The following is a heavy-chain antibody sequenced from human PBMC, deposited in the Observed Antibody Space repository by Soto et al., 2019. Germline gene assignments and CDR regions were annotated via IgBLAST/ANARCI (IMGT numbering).Heavy chain of an antibody. J-gene: IGHJ5*02. Sequence: LSLTCAVYGGSFSGYYWSWIRQPPGKGLEWIGEINHSGSTNYNPSLKSRVTISVDTSKNQLSLKLSSVTAADTAVYYCARDRARPGYCSGGSCKYSPGWFDPWGQGTLVTVS. V-gene: IGHV4-34*01. D-gene: IGHD2-15*01. CDR3: ARDRARPGYCSGGSCKYSPGWFDP. CDR2: INHSGST. CDR1: GGSFSGYY.